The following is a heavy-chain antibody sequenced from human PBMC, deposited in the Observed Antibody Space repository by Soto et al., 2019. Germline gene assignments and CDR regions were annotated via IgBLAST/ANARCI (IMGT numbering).Heavy chain of an antibody. V-gene: IGHV3-74*01. CDR3: IRGPRPSSVGTGAF. Sequence: GGSLRLSCAASGFVFTMYWMHWVRQVPGEGPEWVTRINDDGTRTDYADSAKGRFTISRDNAKDILYLQMNALRVDDTAVYYCIRGPRPSSVGTGAFWGQGTLVTVSS. CDR1: GFVFTMYW. J-gene: IGHJ4*02. D-gene: IGHD3-10*01. CDR2: INDDGTRT.